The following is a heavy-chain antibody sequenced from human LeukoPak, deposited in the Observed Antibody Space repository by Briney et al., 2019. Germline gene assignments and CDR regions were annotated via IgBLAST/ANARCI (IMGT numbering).Heavy chain of an antibody. CDR2: INHSGST. Sequence: GSLRLSCAASGFSFSDYYMSWIRQPSGKGLEWIGEINHSGSTNYNPSLKSRVTISVDTSKNQFSLKLSSVTAADTAVYYCARGSQSGGSLAFDIWGQGTMVTVSS. D-gene: IGHD2-15*01. V-gene: IGHV4-34*01. CDR1: GFSFSDYY. J-gene: IGHJ3*02. CDR3: ARGSQSGGSLAFDI.